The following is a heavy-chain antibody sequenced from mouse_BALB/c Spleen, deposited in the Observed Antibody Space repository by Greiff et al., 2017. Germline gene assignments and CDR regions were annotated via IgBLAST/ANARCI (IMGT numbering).Heavy chain of an antibody. D-gene: IGHD1-1*01. CDR3: ARDILLRQFDY. J-gene: IGHJ3*01. Sequence: QVQLKESGPGLVAPSQSLSITCTVSGFSLTGYCVNWVRQPPGKGLEWLGMIWGDGSTDYNSALNSRLNISKDNSKNQVFLKMNSLQTDDTARYYGARDILLRQFDYWGQGTLVTVSA. CDR2: IWGDGST. V-gene: IGHV2-6-7*01. CDR1: GFSLTGYC.